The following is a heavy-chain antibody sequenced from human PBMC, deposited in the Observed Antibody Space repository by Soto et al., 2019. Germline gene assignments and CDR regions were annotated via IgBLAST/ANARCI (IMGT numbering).Heavy chain of an antibody. V-gene: IGHV3-7*01. D-gene: IGHD6-19*01. CDR2: IKQDGSEK. J-gene: IGHJ6*03. CDR3: AREAGYSSGWTEGYYYYMDV. CDR1: GFTFSSYW. Sequence: GGSLRLSCAASGFTFSSYWMSWVRQAPGKGLEWVANIKQDGSEKYYVDSVKGRFTISRDNAKNSLYLQMNSLRAEDTAVYYCAREAGYSSGWTEGYYYYMDVWGKGTTVTVSS.